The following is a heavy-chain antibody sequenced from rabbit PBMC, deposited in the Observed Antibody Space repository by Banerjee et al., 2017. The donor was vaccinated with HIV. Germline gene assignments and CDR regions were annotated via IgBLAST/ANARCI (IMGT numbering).Heavy chain of an antibody. CDR3: ARSAYGGGAGDGLNL. D-gene: IGHD4-2*01. CDR2: IYTGSGST. CDR1: GFDLSSYYD. J-gene: IGHJ4*01. V-gene: IGHV1S40*01. Sequence: QSLEESGGDLVKPGASLTLTCTASGFDLSSYYDMCWVRQAPGKGLEWIGCIYTGSGSTYYASWARGRFTISKTSSTTVTLQMTSLTAADTATYFCARSAYGGGAGDGLNLWGPGTLVTVS.